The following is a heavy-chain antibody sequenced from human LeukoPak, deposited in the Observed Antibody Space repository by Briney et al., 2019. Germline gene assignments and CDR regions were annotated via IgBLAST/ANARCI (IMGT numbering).Heavy chain of an antibody. V-gene: IGHV4-61*02. CDR3: ARGSLTVDP. Sequence: PSETLSLTCSVSGASLSRGTYYWRWLRQPAGKGLEGIGRVSSSGSTNYNPSLNSRVTISLDTSKNQFSLNLNSVTAADTAVYFCARGSLTVDPWGQGTLVTVSS. J-gene: IGHJ5*02. CDR1: GASLSRGTYY. CDR2: VSSSGST.